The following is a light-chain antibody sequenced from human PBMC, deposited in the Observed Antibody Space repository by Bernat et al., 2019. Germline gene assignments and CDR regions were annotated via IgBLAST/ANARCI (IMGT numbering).Light chain of an antibody. CDR2: EVT. CDR1: SSDVGDYNY. V-gene: IGLV2-14*01. Sequence: QSALTQPASVSGSPGQSITISCTGTSSDVGDYNYVSWYQQHPGKAPKLMFYEVTNRPSGVSYRLSGSKSGNTASMTISGLQPEDEADYYCSSYSSSSPYVFGTGTKVTVL. J-gene: IGLJ1*01. CDR3: SSYSSSSPYV.